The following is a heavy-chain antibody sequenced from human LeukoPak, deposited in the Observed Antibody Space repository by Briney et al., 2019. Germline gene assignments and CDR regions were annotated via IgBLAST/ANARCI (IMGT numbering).Heavy chain of an antibody. V-gene: IGHV4-4*07. CDR3: ARATTYYDFWSGSYFDY. Sequence: SETLSLTCTVSGGSISSYYWSWIRQPAGKGLEWIGRIYTSGSTNYNPSLKSRVTMSVDTSKNQLSLKLSSVTAADTAVYYGARATTYYDFWSGSYFDYWGQGTLVTVSS. CDR1: GGSISSYY. J-gene: IGHJ4*02. D-gene: IGHD3-3*01. CDR2: IYTSGST.